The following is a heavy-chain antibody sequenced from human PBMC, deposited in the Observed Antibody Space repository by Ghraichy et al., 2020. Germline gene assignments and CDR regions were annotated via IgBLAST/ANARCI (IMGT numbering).Heavy chain of an antibody. J-gene: IGHJ6*02. Sequence: SETLSLTCAVYGGSFSGYYWSWIRQPPGKGLEWIGEINHSGSTNYNPSLKSRVTISVDTSKNQFSLKLSSVTAADTAVYYCARAQKRIGSWYPYYYYGMDVWGQGTTVTVSS. CDR1: GGSFSGYY. CDR3: ARAQKRIGSWYPYYYYGMDV. V-gene: IGHV4-34*01. CDR2: INHSGST. D-gene: IGHD6-13*01.